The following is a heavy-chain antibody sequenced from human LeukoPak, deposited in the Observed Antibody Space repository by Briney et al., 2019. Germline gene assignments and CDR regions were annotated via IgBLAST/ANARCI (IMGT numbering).Heavy chain of an antibody. CDR2: INSDGITT. CDR1: GYTFSSYW. Sequence: GGSLRLSCAASGYTFSSYWMHWVRQVPGKGLVWVSRINSDGITTNYADSVKGRFTISRDNAKNTLYMQMTNLRADDTAVYYCARTPYCSSTTCVDLDYWGKGTLVTVSS. CDR3: ARTPYCSSTTCVDLDY. V-gene: IGHV3-74*01. D-gene: IGHD2-2*01. J-gene: IGHJ4*02.